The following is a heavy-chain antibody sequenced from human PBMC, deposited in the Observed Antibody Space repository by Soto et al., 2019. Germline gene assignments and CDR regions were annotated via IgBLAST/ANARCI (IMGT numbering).Heavy chain of an antibody. D-gene: IGHD6-13*01. CDR2: IYPGDSDT. CDR3: ATGYAAAGTGYYGMDV. J-gene: IGHJ6*02. V-gene: IGHV5-51*01. Sequence: PGESLKISCKGSGYSFTSYWIGWVRQMPGKGLEWMGIIYPGDSDTSYSPSFQGQVTISADKSISTAYLQWSSLKASDTAMYYCATGYAAAGTGYYGMDVWGQGTTVTVSS. CDR1: GYSFTSYW.